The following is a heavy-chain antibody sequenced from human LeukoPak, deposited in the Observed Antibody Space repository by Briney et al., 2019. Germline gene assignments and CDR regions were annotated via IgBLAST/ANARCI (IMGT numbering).Heavy chain of an antibody. Sequence: SETLSLTCTVSGGSISSGGYYWSWIRQHPGKGLEWIGYIYYSGSTYYNPSLKSRVTISVGTSKNQFSLKLSSVTAADTAVYYCARETGVVPANWFDPWGQGTLVTVSS. D-gene: IGHD2-2*01. J-gene: IGHJ5*02. CDR3: ARETGVVPANWFDP. CDR1: GGSISSGGYY. CDR2: IYYSGST. V-gene: IGHV4-31*03.